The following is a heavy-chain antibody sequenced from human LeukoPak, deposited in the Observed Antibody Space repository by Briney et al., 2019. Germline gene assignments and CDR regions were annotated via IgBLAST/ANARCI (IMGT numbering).Heavy chain of an antibody. CDR3: ARVPYSSSGIQRILPDYYYYYMDV. CDR2: INHSGST. D-gene: IGHD6-6*01. Sequence: SETLSLTCAVYGGSFSGYYWSWIRQPPGKGLEWIGEINHSGSTNYNPSLKSRVTISVDTSKNQFSLKLSSVTAADTAVYYCARVPYSSSGIQRILPDYYYYYMDVWGKGTTVTVSS. V-gene: IGHV4-34*01. CDR1: GGSFSGYY. J-gene: IGHJ6*03.